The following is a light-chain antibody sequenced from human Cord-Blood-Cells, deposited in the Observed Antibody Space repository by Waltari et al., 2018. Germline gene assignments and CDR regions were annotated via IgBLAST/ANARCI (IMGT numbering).Light chain of an antibody. CDR3: QQSYSTPWT. CDR2: AAS. CDR1: QSISSY. Sequence: DIQMTQSPSSLSASVGDRVTITYRASQSISSYLNWYQQKPGKAPKHLIYAASSLQSGVPSRFSGSGSGTDFTLTISSLQPEDFATYYCQQSYSTPWTFGQGTKVEIK. V-gene: IGKV1-39*01. J-gene: IGKJ1*01.